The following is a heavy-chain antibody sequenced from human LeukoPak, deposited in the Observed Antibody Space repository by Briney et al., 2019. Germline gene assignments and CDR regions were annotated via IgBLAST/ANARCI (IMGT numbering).Heavy chain of an antibody. V-gene: IGHV4-61*02. CDR2: ISSTGNT. CDR3: ASFSIVGATRHDY. J-gene: IGHJ4*02. Sequence: SETLSLTCTVSGASITTETYFWTWVRQPAGKELEWIGRISSTGNTDYNPSLKSRVTISVDTSKNQFSLKLSSVTAADTAVYYCASFSIVGATRHDYWGQGTLVTVSS. D-gene: IGHD1-26*01. CDR1: GASITTETYF.